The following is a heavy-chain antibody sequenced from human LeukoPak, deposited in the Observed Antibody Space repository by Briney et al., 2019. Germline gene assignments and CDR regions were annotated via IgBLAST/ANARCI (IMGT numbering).Heavy chain of an antibody. D-gene: IGHD2-15*01. Sequence: GGSLRLSCVTSGYTFYNYGMSWVRQAPGKGLEWVSAISGSGGSTYYADSVKGRFTISRDNSKNTLYLQMNSLRAEDTAVYYCAKLRHCSGGSCSPFPTFDYWGQGTLVTVSS. CDR3: AKLRHCSGGSCSPFPTFDY. J-gene: IGHJ4*02. CDR1: GYTFYNYG. V-gene: IGHV3-23*01. CDR2: ISGSGGST.